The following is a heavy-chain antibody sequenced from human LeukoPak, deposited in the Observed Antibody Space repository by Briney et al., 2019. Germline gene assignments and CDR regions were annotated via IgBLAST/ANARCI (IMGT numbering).Heavy chain of an antibody. Sequence: SQTLSLTCTVSGGSISSGDYYWSWIRQPPGKGLEWIGYIYYSGSTYYTPSLKSRISISVDTSKNQFSLKLNSATAADTAVYYCARCSGYYYFDFWGQGTLVTVSS. D-gene: IGHD3-10*02. CDR3: ARCSGYYYFDF. CDR1: GGSISSGDYY. J-gene: IGHJ4*02. CDR2: IYYSGST. V-gene: IGHV4-30-4*01.